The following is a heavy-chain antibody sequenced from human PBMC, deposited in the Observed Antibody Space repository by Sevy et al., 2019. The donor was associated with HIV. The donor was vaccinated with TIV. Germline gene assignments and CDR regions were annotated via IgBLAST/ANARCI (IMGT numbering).Heavy chain of an antibody. CDR3: ATWGFISGFDP. J-gene: IGHJ5*02. CDR2: INPKTGGT. Sequence: ASVKVSCKAFGYIFTDYFIHWVRQAPGQGLEWMAWINPKTGGTSYAQNFQDRVSVTRDTSISTAYMDLSSLRSDDTAVYYCATWGFISGFDPWGQGSMVTVSS. V-gene: IGHV1-2*02. CDR1: GYIFTDYF. D-gene: IGHD3-16*01.